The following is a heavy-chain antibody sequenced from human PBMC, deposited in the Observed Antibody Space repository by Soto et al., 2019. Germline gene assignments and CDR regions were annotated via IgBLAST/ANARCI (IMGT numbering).Heavy chain of an antibody. CDR2: IIPILGIA. V-gene: IGHV1-69*02. D-gene: IGHD2-2*01. Sequence: QVQLVQSGAEVKKPGSSVKVSCKASGGTFSSYTISWVRQAPGQGLEWMGRIIPILGIANYAQKFQGRVTITADKSTSTAYMELSSLRSEDTAVYYCARIVVVPAAGDDAFDIWGQGTMVTVSS. J-gene: IGHJ3*02. CDR3: ARIVVVPAAGDDAFDI. CDR1: GGTFSSYT.